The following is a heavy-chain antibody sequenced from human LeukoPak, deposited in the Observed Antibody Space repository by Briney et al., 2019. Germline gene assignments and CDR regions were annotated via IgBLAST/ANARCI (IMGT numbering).Heavy chain of an antibody. CDR1: GFTFSSYA. CDR2: ISGSGGST. Sequence: PGGSLRLSCAASGFTFSSYAMSWVRQAPGKGLEWVSAISGSGGSTYYADSVKGWFTISRDNSKNTLYLQMYSLRAEDTAIYYCAKSNFYCSSSTCDTWAFDHWGQGTLVTVSS. J-gene: IGHJ4*02. CDR3: AKSNFYCSSSTCDTWAFDH. V-gene: IGHV3-23*01. D-gene: IGHD2/OR15-2a*01.